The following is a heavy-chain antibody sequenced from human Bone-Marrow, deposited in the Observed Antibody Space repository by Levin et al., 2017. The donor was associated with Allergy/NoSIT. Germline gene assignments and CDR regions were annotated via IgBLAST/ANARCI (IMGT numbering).Heavy chain of an antibody. CDR2: IYYSGST. CDR3: ARGSSSLYRVFDP. CDR1: GGSISSYY. D-gene: IGHD6-13*01. Sequence: GSLRLSCTVSGGSISSYYWSWIRQPPGKGLEWIGYIYYSGSTNYNPSLKSRVTISVDTSKNQFSLKLSSVTAADTAVYYCARGSSSLYRVFDPWGQGTLVTVSS. V-gene: IGHV4-59*01. J-gene: IGHJ5*02.